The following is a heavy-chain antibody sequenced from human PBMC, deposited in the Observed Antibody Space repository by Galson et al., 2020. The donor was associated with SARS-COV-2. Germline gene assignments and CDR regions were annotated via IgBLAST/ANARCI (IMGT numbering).Heavy chain of an antibody. V-gene: IGHV4-61*02. J-gene: IGHJ6*02. D-gene: IGHD3-3*01. CDR1: GASISSGSYY. CDR3: AWSGYYYFLDFYVLDI. Sequence: SETLSLTCSVSGASISSGSYYGTWIRQPAGKGLEWICRVYTNGSTDYNPSLKSRVTMSLDTSKNQVSLTLSSVTAADTAVYYCAWSGYYYFLDFYVLDIWGQGTAVTVSS. CDR2: VYTNGST.